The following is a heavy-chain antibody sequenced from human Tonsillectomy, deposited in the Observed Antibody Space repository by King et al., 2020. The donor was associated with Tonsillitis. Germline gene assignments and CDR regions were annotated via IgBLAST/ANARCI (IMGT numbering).Heavy chain of an antibody. CDR3: AKDHYGSGSYYNLDYYYGMDV. Sequence: VQLVESGGGVVQPGGSLRLSCAASGFTFSSYGMHWVRQAPGKGLEWVAFIRYDGSNKYYADSVKGRFTISRDNSKNTLYLQMNSLRAEDTAVYYCAKDHYGSGSYYNLDYYYGMDVWGQGTTVTVSS. D-gene: IGHD3-10*01. V-gene: IGHV3-30*02. CDR2: IRYDGSNK. J-gene: IGHJ6*02. CDR1: GFTFSSYG.